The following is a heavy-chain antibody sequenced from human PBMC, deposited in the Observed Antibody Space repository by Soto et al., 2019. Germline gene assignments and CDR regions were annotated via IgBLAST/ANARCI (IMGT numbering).Heavy chain of an antibody. V-gene: IGHV4-59*01. J-gene: IGHJ6*04. D-gene: IGHD3-9*01. CDR3: ARFNEVYFESRAAGPSYYSGREV. Sequence: PSETLSLTCTVSGGSISSYYWSWIRQPPGKGLEWIGYIYYSGSTNYNPSLKSRVTISVDTSENQFSLKLSSVTAADTAVYYCARFNEVYFESRAAGPSYYSGREVGGKGTRFT. CDR2: IYYSGST. CDR1: GGSISSYY.